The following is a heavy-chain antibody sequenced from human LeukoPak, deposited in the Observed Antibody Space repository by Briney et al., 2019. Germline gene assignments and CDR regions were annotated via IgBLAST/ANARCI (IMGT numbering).Heavy chain of an antibody. J-gene: IGHJ3*02. CDR2: IYHSGST. V-gene: IGHV4-30-2*01. CDR1: GGSISSGGYS. CDR3: ARTTGAFDI. Sequence: PSETLSPTCAVSGGSISSGGYSWSWIRQPPGKGLEWIGYIYHSGSTYYNPSLKSRVTISVDRSKNQFSLKLSSVTAADTAVYYCARTTGAFDIWGQGTMVTVSS. D-gene: IGHD1-14*01.